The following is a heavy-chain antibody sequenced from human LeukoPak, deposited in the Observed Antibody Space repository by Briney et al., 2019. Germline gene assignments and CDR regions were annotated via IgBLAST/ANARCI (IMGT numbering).Heavy chain of an antibody. CDR1: DFTFSSYV. CDR2: ISGSDSST. J-gene: IGHJ4*02. V-gene: IGHV3-23*01. D-gene: IGHD6-13*01. Sequence: GGSLRLSCAASDFTFSSYVMSWVRQAPGKGLEWVSGISGSDSSTYYADSVKGRFTISRDNSKNTLYVQMNSLRAEDTAVYYCAKGDYGVYSTSWFDFWGQGTLVTVSS. CDR3: AKGDYGVYSTSWFDF.